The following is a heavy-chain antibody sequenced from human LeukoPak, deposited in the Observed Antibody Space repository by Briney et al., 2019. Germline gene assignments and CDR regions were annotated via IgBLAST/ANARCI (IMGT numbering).Heavy chain of an antibody. V-gene: IGHV1-18*01. Sequence: GASVKVSCKASGGTFSSYAISWVRQAPGQGLEWMGWISAYNGNTNYAQKLQGRVTMTTDTSTSTAYMELRSLRSDDTAVYYCARSPPYDYVWGSYPTLFDYWGQGTLVTVSS. CDR3: ARSPPYDYVWGSYPTLFDY. CDR2: ISAYNGNT. J-gene: IGHJ4*02. CDR1: GGTFSSYA. D-gene: IGHD3-16*02.